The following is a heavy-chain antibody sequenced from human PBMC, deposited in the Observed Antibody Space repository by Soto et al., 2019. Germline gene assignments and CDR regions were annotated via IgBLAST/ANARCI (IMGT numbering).Heavy chain of an antibody. J-gene: IGHJ4*02. CDR2: ISASGDNT. Sequence: PGGSLRLSCAASGFTFSGNAMSWVRQAQGKGLEWVSSISASGDNTYYADSVKGRFTISRDNSKDTLYLQMNTLRADDTAVYYCAKLIGHTGGYWGQGTLVTVSS. CDR1: GFTFSGNA. V-gene: IGHV3-23*01. D-gene: IGHD2-21*01. CDR3: AKLIGHTGGY.